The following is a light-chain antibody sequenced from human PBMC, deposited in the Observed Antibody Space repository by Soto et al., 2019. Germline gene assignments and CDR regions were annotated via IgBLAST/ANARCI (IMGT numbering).Light chain of an antibody. CDR1: SSGVGSYNL. Sequence: QSVLTHPASVSGSPGQSITISCSGTSSGVGSYNLVSWYQQHPGKAPKLMIYEGSKRPSGVSDRFSGSQSGNTASLTISGLQAEDEADYYCCSYAGSSTLVFGGGTKLTVL. J-gene: IGLJ2*01. V-gene: IGLV2-23*01. CDR3: CSYAGSSTLV. CDR2: EGS.